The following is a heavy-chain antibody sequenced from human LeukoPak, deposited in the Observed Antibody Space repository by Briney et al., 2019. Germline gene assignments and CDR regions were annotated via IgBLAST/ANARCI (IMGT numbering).Heavy chain of an antibody. CDR1: GGSSSNYF. D-gene: IGHD1-14*01. V-gene: IGHV4-4*07. CDR3: ARDPAGHGRYFDY. CDR2: IHTSGTT. Sequence: SETLSLTCTVSGGSSSNYFCTWLRQSAGAGLECIGRIHTSGTTYYNPSLKSRVSMSVDTSKNEFSLRLKSVTAADTAVYYCARDPAGHGRYFDYWGQGALVTVSS. J-gene: IGHJ4*02.